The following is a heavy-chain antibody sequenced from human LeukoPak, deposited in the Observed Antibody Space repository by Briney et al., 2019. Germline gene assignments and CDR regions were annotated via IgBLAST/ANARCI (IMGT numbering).Heavy chain of an antibody. J-gene: IGHJ4*02. CDR3: ARDPTTVVTLPYYFDF. V-gene: IGHV4-38-2*02. D-gene: IGHD4-23*01. CDR2: IYHSGST. CDR1: GYSIRSGYY. Sequence: PSETLSLTCAVSGYSIRSGYYWAWIRQPPGKGLEWIGSIYHSGSTYYNSSLKSRVTISRYTSKNQFSLNLSSVTAADTAVYYCARDPTTVVTLPYYFDFWGQGTQVTVSS.